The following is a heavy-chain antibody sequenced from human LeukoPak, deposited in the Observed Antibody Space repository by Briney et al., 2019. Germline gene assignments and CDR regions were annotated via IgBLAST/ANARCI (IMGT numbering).Heavy chain of an antibody. CDR1: GYSFTSYW. J-gene: IGHJ6*02. D-gene: IGHD3-3*01. CDR3: ARLSILYDFWSGYQDYYYGMDV. V-gene: IGHV5-51*01. Sequence: TGESLKISCKGSGYSFTSYWIGWVRQMPGKGLEWMGIIYPGDSDTRYSPSFQGQVTISADKSISTAYLQWSSLKASDTAMYYCARLSILYDFWSGYQDYYYGMDVWGQGTTVTVSS. CDR2: IYPGDSDT.